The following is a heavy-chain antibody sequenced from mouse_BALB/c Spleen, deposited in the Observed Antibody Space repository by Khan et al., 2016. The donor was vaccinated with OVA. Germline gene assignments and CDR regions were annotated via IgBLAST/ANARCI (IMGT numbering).Heavy chain of an antibody. CDR2: IWSDGST. J-gene: IGHJ4*01. CDR3: ARQPYYHYYVMDY. V-gene: IGHV2-6-1*01. Sequence: QVQLKESGPGLVAPSQSLSITCTISGFSLTSYGIHWVRQPPGKGLEWLVVIWSDGSTTYNSTLKSRMSITKDNSKSQVFLKMNSIQTDDTAMYYCARQPYYHYYVMDYWGQGTSFTVSS. D-gene: IGHD2-10*01. CDR1: GFSLTSYG.